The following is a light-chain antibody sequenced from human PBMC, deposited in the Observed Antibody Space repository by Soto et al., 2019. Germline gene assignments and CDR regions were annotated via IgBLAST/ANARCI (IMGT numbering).Light chain of an antibody. Sequence: QSALTQPASVSGSPGQSITISCTGSSSDVGGYNYVSWYQQHPGKAPKLIIYEVSDRPSGVSDRFSGSKSGNTASLTISGLQAEDEADYYCHSYTSTSTFHVFGTGTKLTVL. V-gene: IGLV2-14*01. CDR1: SSDVGGYNY. J-gene: IGLJ1*01. CDR3: HSYTSTSTFHV. CDR2: EVS.